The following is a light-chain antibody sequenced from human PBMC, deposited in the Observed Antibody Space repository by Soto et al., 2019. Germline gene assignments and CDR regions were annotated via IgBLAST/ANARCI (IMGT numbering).Light chain of an antibody. J-gene: IGKJ1*01. CDR3: QQYNNWPPWT. CDR2: AAS. CDR1: QSVGSY. Sequence: EIVLTQSPPTLSLSPGERATLSCRASQSVGSYLAWYQQKPGQAPRLLIYAASTRATGIPARFSGSGSGTDFTLTISSLQSEDFAVYYCQQYNNWPPWTFGQGTKVEIK. V-gene: IGKV3-15*01.